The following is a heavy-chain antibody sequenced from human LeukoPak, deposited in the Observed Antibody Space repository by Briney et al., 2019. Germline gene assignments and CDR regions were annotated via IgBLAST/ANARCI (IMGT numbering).Heavy chain of an antibody. CDR2: IYYSGST. J-gene: IGHJ4*02. CDR3: ARVGGYGDYWSHTNYRLDY. Sequence: PSETLSLTCTVSGGSISSGDYYWSWIRQPPGKGLEWIGYIYYSGSTYYNPSLKSRVTISVDTSKNQFSLKLSSVTAADTAVYYCARVGGYGDYWSHTNYRLDYWGQGTLVTVSS. V-gene: IGHV4-30-4*01. CDR1: GGSISSGDYY. D-gene: IGHD4-17*01.